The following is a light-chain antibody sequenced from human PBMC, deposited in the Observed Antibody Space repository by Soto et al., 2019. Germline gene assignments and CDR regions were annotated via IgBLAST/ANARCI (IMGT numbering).Light chain of an antibody. J-gene: IGKJ1*01. Sequence: IQLTQSPSSLSASIGDRVTITCRASQDISSFLAWYQQKPGKAPKLLIYAASTLQSGVPSRFSGSGSGTDFTLTISSVQPDDIATYYCQQYSTFWTFGQGTRVEVK. CDR2: AAS. V-gene: IGKV1-9*01. CDR3: QQYSTFWT. CDR1: QDISSF.